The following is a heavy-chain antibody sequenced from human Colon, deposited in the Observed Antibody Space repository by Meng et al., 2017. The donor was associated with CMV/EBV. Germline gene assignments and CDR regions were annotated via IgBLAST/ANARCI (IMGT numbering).Heavy chain of an antibody. CDR1: GYTFTGDY. CDR3: ARVPLGATTSLDY. CDR2: INPNSGGT. D-gene: IGHD1-26*01. J-gene: IGHJ4*02. Sequence: KAAGYTFTGDYMHWVRQAPGQGLEWMGRINPNSGGTNYAQKFQGRVTMTRDTSISTAYMELSRLTSDDTAVYYCARVPLGATTSLDYWGQGTLVTVSS. V-gene: IGHV1-2*06.